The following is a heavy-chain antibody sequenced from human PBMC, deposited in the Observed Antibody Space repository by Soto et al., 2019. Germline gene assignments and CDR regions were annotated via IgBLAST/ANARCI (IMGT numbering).Heavy chain of an antibody. CDR3: VRDTYFSDSSGYTRCFDL. CDR1: GFTLSDHY. CDR2: SRNQANGYST. Sequence: GGSLRLSCSVSGFTLSDHYIDWVRQAPGKGLEWVGRSRNQANGYSTVYAASVKGRFTTSRDDSKNLVFLQMESLRTEDTAVYYCVRDTYFSDSSGYTRCFDLWGQGALVTVSS. V-gene: IGHV3-72*01. D-gene: IGHD3-22*01. J-gene: IGHJ4*02.